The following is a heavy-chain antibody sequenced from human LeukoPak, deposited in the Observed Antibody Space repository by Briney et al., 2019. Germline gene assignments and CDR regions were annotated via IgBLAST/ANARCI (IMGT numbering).Heavy chain of an antibody. CDR2: IYYSGST. CDR1: GGSISSGDYY. V-gene: IGHV4-30-4*01. CDR3: ARMYYYGSGSYIP. D-gene: IGHD3-10*01. Sequence: PSETLSLTCTVSGGSISSGDYYWSWIRQPPGKGLESIVYIYYSGSTYYNPSLKSRVTISVDTSKNQFSLKLSSVTAADTAVYYCARMYYYGSGSYIPWGQGTLVTVSS. J-gene: IGHJ5*02.